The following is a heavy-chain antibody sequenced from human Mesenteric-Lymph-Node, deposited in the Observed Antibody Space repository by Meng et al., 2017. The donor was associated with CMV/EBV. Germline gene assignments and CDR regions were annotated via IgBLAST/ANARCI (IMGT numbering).Heavy chain of an antibody. CDR1: GFTSSSYA. CDR3: AKDQNRYNSNPAGLDY. J-gene: IGHJ4*02. D-gene: IGHD5-24*01. Sequence: GESLKISCAASGFTSSSYAMSWVRQAPGKGLERVSAIGGGGGSTYYTDSVKGRFTISRDNSKNMMYLQMDSLRAEDTAVYYCAKDQNRYNSNPAGLDYWGQGTQVTVSS. V-gene: IGHV3-23*01. CDR2: IGGGGGST.